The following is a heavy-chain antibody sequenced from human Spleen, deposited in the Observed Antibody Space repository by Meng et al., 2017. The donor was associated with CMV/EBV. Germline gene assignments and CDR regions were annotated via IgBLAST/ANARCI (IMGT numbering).Heavy chain of an antibody. Sequence: SETLSLTCSVSGGSISRSSYYWGWIRQPPGKGLEWIGYIYYSGSTYYNPSLKSRVTISVDTSKNQFSLKLSSVTAADTAVYYCASCSSTSMVHYYYGMDVWGQGTTVTVSS. CDR1: GGSISRSSYY. D-gene: IGHD2-2*01. CDR3: ASCSSTSMVHYYYGMDV. J-gene: IGHJ6*02. V-gene: IGHV4-31*03. CDR2: IYYSGST.